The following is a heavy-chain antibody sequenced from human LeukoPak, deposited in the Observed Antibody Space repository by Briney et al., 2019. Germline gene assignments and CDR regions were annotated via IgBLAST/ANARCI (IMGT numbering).Heavy chain of an antibody. D-gene: IGHD5-18*01. V-gene: IGHV1-2*04. CDR2: INPNSGGT. CDR3: ARGGRGYSYGYDY. Sequence: ASVKVSCKASGYTFTGYHMHWVRQAPGQGLEWMGWINPNSGGTNYAQKFQGWVTMTRDTSISTAYMELSRLRSDDTAVYYCARGGRGYSYGYDYWGQGTLVTVSS. J-gene: IGHJ4*02. CDR1: GYTFTGYH.